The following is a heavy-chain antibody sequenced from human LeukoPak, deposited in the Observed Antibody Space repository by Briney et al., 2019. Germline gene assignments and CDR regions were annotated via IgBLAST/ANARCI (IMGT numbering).Heavy chain of an antibody. CDR1: GYTFTSYG. Sequence: GASVKVSCKASGYTFTSYGISWVRQAPGQGLEWMGWISAYNGNTNYAQKLQGRVTMTTDTSTSTAYMELRSLRSDDTAVYYCARDPSFRAGSLLSGYYNWFDPWGQGTLVTVSS. J-gene: IGHJ5*02. CDR3: ARDPSFRAGSLLSGYYNWFDP. V-gene: IGHV1-18*01. D-gene: IGHD3-3*01. CDR2: ISAYNGNT.